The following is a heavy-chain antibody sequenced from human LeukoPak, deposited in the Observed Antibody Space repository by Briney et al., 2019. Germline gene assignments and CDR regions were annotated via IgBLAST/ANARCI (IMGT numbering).Heavy chain of an antibody. D-gene: IGHD2-15*01. J-gene: IGHJ1*01. CDR1: GFTLSSYP. Sequence: GGSLRLSCAASGFTLSSYPMHWVRQAPGKGLEWLAVIAYDGSITLYTDSVKGRFTISRDSSKNTLYLQMNSLRAEDAAVYYCAQQVGYCSSGNCYFTYWGQGTLVTVSS. CDR3: AQQVGYCSSGNCYFTY. V-gene: IGHV3-30-3*01. CDR2: IAYDGSIT.